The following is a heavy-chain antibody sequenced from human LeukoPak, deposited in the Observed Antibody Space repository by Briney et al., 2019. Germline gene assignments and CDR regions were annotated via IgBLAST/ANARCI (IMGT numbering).Heavy chain of an antibody. Sequence: ASVKVSCKASGYTFTSYYMHWVRQAPGQGLEWMGWINPNSGGTNYAQKFQGRVTMTRDTSISTAYMELSRLRSDDTAVYYCARVPIVGTTGGYQYYYYMDVWGKGTTVTVSS. CDR1: GYTFTSYY. CDR2: INPNSGGT. J-gene: IGHJ6*03. CDR3: ARVPIVGTTGGYQYYYYMDV. V-gene: IGHV1-2*02. D-gene: IGHD1-26*01.